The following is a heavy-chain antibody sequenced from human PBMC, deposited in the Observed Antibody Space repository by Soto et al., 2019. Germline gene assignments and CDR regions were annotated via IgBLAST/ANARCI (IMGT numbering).Heavy chain of an antibody. D-gene: IGHD1-26*01. J-gene: IGHJ4*02. CDR1: GGSISSGGYY. Sequence: SETLSLTCTVSGGSISSGGYYWSWIRQHPGKGLEWIGYIYYSGSTYYNPSLKSRVTISVDTSKNQFSLKLSSVTAADTAVYYCARDREGNLDYWGQGTLVTVSS. CDR3: ARDREGNLDY. CDR2: IYYSGST. V-gene: IGHV4-31*03.